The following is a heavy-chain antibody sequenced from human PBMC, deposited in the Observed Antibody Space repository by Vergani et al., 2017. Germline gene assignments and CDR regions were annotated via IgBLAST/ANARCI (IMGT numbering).Heavy chain of an antibody. CDR2: IYYIGST. J-gene: IGHJ4*02. D-gene: IGHD6-13*01. CDR1: GGSISSSSYY. CDR3: ARHGYSSSYYFDY. Sequence: QLQLQESGPGLVKPSETLSLTCTVSGGSISSSSYYWGWIRQPPGKGLEWIGSIYYIGSTYYNPSLKSRVTISLDTSKNQFSLKLSSVTAADTAVYYCARHGYSSSYYFDYWGQGTLVTVSS. V-gene: IGHV4-39*01.